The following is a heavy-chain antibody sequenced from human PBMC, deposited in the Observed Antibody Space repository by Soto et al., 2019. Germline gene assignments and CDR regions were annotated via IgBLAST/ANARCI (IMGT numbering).Heavy chain of an antibody. D-gene: IGHD2-2*01. CDR3: ARVIPANGPAGWFDP. CDR1: GGTFSSYA. V-gene: IGHV1-69*06. CDR2: IIPIFGTA. Sequence: SVKVSCKASGGTFSSYAISWVRQAPGQGLEWMGGIIPIFGTANYAQKFQGRVTITADKSTSTAYMELSSLRSEDTAVYYCARVIPANGPAGWFDPWGQGTLVTVSS. J-gene: IGHJ5*02.